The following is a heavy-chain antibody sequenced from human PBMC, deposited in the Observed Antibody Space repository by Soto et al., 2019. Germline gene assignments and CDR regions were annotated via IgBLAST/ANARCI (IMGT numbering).Heavy chain of an antibody. V-gene: IGHV1-46*01. D-gene: IGHD3-9*01. Sequence: GASVKVSCKASGYTFTNYYMHWVRQAPGQGLEWMGMINPSGDGTTYAQRFQGRVSMSRDTSSSTDYMELSSLRSDDTAVYYCARAAYNILTSGFWGQGTLVTVSS. CDR1: GYTFTNYY. J-gene: IGHJ4*02. CDR2: INPSGDGT. CDR3: ARAAYNILTSGF.